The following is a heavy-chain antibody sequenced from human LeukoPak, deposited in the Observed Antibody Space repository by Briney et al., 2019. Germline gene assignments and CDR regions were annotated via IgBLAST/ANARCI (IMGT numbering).Heavy chain of an antibody. J-gene: IGHJ4*02. V-gene: IGHV3-23*01. Sequence: GGSLRLSCAASGFAFSDSAMTWVRQAPGKGLDWLSVISNSGNTYYADSVKGRFTISRDNSKNTVFLDMNKLRVDDTAVYYCAKDYGDQWGQGTRVTVSS. CDR3: AKDYGDQ. CDR1: GFAFSDSA. D-gene: IGHD3-10*01. CDR2: ISNSGNT.